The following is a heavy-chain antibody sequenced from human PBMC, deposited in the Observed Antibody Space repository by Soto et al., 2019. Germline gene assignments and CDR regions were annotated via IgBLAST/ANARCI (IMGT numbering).Heavy chain of an antibody. Sequence: EVQLVESGGGLVQPGGSLRLSCAASGFTVSSNYMSWVRQAPGKGLEWVSVIYSGGSTYYADSVKGRFTISRHNSKNTLYLQMSSLRAEDTAVYYCARNSYGDYGNRHGFDPWGQGTLVTVSS. CDR1: GFTVSSNY. D-gene: IGHD4-17*01. V-gene: IGHV3-53*04. CDR2: IYSGGST. CDR3: ARNSYGDYGNRHGFDP. J-gene: IGHJ5*02.